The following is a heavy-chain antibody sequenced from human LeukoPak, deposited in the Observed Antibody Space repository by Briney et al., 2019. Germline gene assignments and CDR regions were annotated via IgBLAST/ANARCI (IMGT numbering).Heavy chain of an antibody. J-gene: IGHJ6*03. CDR3: ARDAVFRGSGSYSPPYYYYYMDV. CDR2: IIPIFGTA. Sequence: SVKVSCKASGGTFSSYAISWVRQAPGQGLEWMGGIIPIFGTANYAQSFQGRVTITADKSTTTVYMELSSLKSDDTAVYFCARDAVFRGSGSYSPPYYYYYMDVWGKGTTVTVSS. V-gene: IGHV1-69*06. D-gene: IGHD3-10*01. CDR1: GGTFSSYA.